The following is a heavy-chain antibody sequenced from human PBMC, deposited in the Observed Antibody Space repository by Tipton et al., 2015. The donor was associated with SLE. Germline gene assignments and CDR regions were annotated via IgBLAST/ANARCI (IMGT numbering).Heavy chain of an antibody. J-gene: IGHJ3*02. CDR1: GFTLSSYW. V-gene: IGHV3-7*01. CDR2: IKQDGSEK. Sequence: GSLRLSCEASGFTLSSYWMSWVRQAPGKGLEWVANIKQDGSEKYYEDSVKGRFTISRDNAKNSLYLQMNSLRAEDTAVYYCARGPQLGTWDAFDIWGQGTMVTVSS. CDR3: ARGPQLGTWDAFDI. D-gene: IGHD3-16*01.